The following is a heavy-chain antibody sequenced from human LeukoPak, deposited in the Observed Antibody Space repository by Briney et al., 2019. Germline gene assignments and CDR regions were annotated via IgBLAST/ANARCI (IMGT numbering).Heavy chain of an antibody. CDR1: GYSFTSYW. D-gene: IGHD3-16*01. Sequence: GESLKISCKGSGYSFTSYWIGWVRQMPGKGLEWMGIIYPGDSDTRYSPSFEGQVTISADKSISTAYLQWSSLKTSDTAIYFCARRTYFNNSDYPRDYFDYWGQGTLVTVSS. CDR2: IYPGDSDT. CDR3: ARRTYFNNSDYPRDYFDY. V-gene: IGHV5-51*01. J-gene: IGHJ4*02.